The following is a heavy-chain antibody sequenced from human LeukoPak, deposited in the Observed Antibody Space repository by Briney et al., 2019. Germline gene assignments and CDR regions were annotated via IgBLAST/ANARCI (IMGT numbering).Heavy chain of an antibody. J-gene: IGHJ4*02. D-gene: IGHD3-16*01. CDR1: GGSISSGGYY. CDR3: AREFDFNYDYVWGSPVGRYFDY. CDR2: IYYSGST. Sequence: SETLSLTCTVSGGSISSGGYYWSWIRQHPGEGLEWLGYIYYSGSTYYNPSLKSRVTISVDTSKNQFSLKLSSVTAADTAVYYCAREFDFNYDYVWGSPVGRYFDYWGQGTLVTVSS. V-gene: IGHV4-31*03.